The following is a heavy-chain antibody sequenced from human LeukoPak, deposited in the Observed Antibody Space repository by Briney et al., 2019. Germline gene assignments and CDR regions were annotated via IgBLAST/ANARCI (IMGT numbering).Heavy chain of an antibody. CDR2: INHSGST. D-gene: IGHD5-12*01. J-gene: IGHJ4*02. CDR3: ASRGYSGYDQDY. V-gene: IGHV4-34*01. Sequence: PGGSLRLSCAASGFTFSNAWMSWVRQAPGKGLEWIGEINHSGSTNYNPSLKSRVTISVDTSKNQFSLKLSSVTAADTAVYYCASRGYSGYDQDYWGQGTLVTVSS. CDR1: GFTFSNAW.